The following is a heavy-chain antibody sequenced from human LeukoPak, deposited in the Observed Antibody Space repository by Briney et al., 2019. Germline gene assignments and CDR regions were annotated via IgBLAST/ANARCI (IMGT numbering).Heavy chain of an antibody. V-gene: IGHV3-7*01. CDR1: GFIFSTSW. D-gene: IGHD3-10*01. Sequence: GGSLRLSCTASGFIFSTSWMTWVRQAPGKGLEWVANINLDGSEKYYVDSVKGRFTISRDNAKNSLYLQMNSLRAEDTAVYYCARGKYGSGSYSGFDYWGQGTLVTVSS. J-gene: IGHJ4*02. CDR3: ARGKYGSGSYSGFDY. CDR2: INLDGSEK.